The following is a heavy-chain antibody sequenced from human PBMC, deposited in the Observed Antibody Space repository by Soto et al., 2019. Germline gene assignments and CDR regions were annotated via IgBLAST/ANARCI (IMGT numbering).Heavy chain of an antibody. J-gene: IGHJ5*02. CDR3: ARAGVRGVIYNWFDP. CDR2: IYHSGST. D-gene: IGHD3-10*01. Sequence: QLQLQESGSGLVKPSQTLSLTCAVSGGSISSGGYSWSWIRQPPGKGLEWIGYIYHSGSTYYNPSLKSRVTISVDRSKNQFSPKLSSVTAADTAVYYCARAGVRGVIYNWFDPWGQGTLVTVSS. V-gene: IGHV4-30-2*01. CDR1: GGSISSGGYS.